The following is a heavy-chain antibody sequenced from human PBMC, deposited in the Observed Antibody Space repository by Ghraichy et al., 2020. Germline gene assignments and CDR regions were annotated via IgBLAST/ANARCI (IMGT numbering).Heavy chain of an antibody. Sequence: SETLSLTCAVYGGSFSGYYWSWIRQPPGKGLEWIAEINHSGSTNYNPSLKSRVTISVDTSKNQFSLKLSSVTAADTAVYYCASGMYSSSSGVYWGQGTLVTVSS. V-gene: IGHV4-34*01. J-gene: IGHJ4*02. CDR2: INHSGST. CDR1: GGSFSGYY. CDR3: ASGMYSSSSGVY. D-gene: IGHD6-6*01.